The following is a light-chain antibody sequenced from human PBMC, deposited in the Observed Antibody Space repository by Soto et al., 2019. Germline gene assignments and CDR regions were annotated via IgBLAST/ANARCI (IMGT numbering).Light chain of an antibody. CDR2: KAS. Sequence: DIQMTQSPSTLSASVGDRVTITCRASQSISSWLAWYQQKPGKAPKLLIYKASSLESGVPSRFSGSGSGTEFTLTISSLQPDDFATYYCQQYNSHSPHTFGQGTKLEIK. J-gene: IGKJ2*01. V-gene: IGKV1-5*03. CDR3: QQYNSHSPHT. CDR1: QSISSW.